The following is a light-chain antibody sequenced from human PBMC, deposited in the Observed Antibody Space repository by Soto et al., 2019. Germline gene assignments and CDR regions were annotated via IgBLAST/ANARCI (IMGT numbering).Light chain of an antibody. Sequence: EIVMTQSPATLSVSPGERATLSCRASQSVNRNLAWYQQKPGQTPRLLIYDASSTATGIPARFSGSGSVTEITLTISGLQSEDFAVYYWQGDNSWAFTFGGRTIVVIK. V-gene: IGKV3D-15*01. J-gene: IGKJ4*01. CDR2: DAS. CDR1: QSVNRN. CDR3: QGDNSWAFT.